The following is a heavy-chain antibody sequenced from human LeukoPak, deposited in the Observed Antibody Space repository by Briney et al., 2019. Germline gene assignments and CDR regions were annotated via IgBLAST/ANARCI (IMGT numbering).Heavy chain of an antibody. D-gene: IGHD2-2*02. Sequence: GGSLRLSCAASGFTFSSYSMNWVRQAPGKGLEWVSYISSSSSTIYCADSVKGRFTISRDNAKNSLYLQMNSLRAEDTAVYYCVRLTLDTVYSYYYYMDVWGKGTTVTVSS. CDR1: GFTFSSYS. J-gene: IGHJ6*03. CDR3: VRLTLDTVYSYYYYMDV. V-gene: IGHV3-48*04. CDR2: ISSSSSTI.